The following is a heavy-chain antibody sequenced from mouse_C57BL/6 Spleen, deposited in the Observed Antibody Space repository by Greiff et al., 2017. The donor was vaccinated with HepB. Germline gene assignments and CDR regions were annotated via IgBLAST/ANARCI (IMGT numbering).Heavy chain of an antibody. Sequence: SGAELARPGASVKLSCKASGYTFTSYGISWVKQRTGQGLEWIGEIYPRSGNTYYNEKFKGKATLTADKSSSTAYMELRSLTSEDSAVYFCARRDDYSYYFDYWGQGTTLTVSS. CDR1: GYTFTSYG. D-gene: IGHD2-4*01. J-gene: IGHJ2*01. CDR3: ARRDDYSYYFDY. V-gene: IGHV1-81*01. CDR2: IYPRSGNT.